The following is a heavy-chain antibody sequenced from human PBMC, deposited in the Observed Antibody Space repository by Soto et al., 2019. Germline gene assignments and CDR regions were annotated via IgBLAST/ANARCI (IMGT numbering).Heavy chain of an antibody. Sequence: QVQLVESGGGVVQPGKSLRLSCAASGFTFSTYGMHWVRQAPGKGLEWVLSIQYHGSNKYYADFVKGRFIISRDNSKNTLYLQMNSLGTEDTAVYYCAKDGTGNYEDITYWGQGTLVTVSS. D-gene: IGHD1-7*01. CDR3: AKDGTGNYEDITY. V-gene: IGHV3-30*18. CDR1: GFTFSTYG. CDR2: IQYHGSNK. J-gene: IGHJ4*02.